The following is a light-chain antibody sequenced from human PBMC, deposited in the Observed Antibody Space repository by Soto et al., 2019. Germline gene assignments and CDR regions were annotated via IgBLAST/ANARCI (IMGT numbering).Light chain of an antibody. CDR1: SNDIGGYNY. CDR3: SSYSSTSTRRL. Sequence: QCALNQPAFVSGSAGQSITIPCTGTSNDIGGYNYVSWYQQFPGKAPKLIIYDVTNRPSGVSFRFSGSKSGNTASLTISGLQAEDEAGYHCSSYSSTSTRRLFGAGTKVTVL. J-gene: IGLJ1*01. CDR2: DVT. V-gene: IGLV2-14*03.